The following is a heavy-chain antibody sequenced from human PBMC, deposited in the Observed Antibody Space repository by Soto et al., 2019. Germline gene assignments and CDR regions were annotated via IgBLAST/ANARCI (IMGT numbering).Heavy chain of an antibody. CDR2: TYYRSKWYN. Sequence: SQTLSLTCAISGDSVSSNSAAWDWIRQSPSRGLEWLGRTYYRSKWYNDYAVSVKSRITINPDTSKNQFSLQLNSVTPEDTAVYYCATDFTAAAGLWNWFDPWGQGTLVTVYS. V-gene: IGHV6-1*01. CDR1: GDSVSSNSAA. CDR3: ATDFTAAAGLWNWFDP. J-gene: IGHJ5*02. D-gene: IGHD6-13*01.